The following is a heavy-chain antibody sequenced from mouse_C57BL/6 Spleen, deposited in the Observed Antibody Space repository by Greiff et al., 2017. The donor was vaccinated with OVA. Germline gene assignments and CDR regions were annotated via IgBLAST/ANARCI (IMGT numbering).Heavy chain of an antibody. CDR2: IDPENGDT. CDR1: GFNIKDDY. J-gene: IGHJ2*01. Sequence: EVKLVESGAKLVRPGASVKLSCTASGFNIKDDYMHWVKQRPEQGLEWIGWIDPENGDTEYASKFQGKATITADTSSNTAYLQLSSLTSEDTAVYYCTTGRPGVYWGQGTTLTVSS. CDR3: TTGRPGVY. V-gene: IGHV14-4*01.